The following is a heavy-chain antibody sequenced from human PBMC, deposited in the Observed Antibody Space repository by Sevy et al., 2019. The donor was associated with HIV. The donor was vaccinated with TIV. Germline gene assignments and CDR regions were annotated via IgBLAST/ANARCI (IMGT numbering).Heavy chain of an antibody. CDR2: IYYSGST. Sequence: SETLSLTCTVSGGSISSYYWSWIRQPPGKGLKWIGYIYYSGSTNYNPSLKSRVTISVDTSKNQFSLKLSSVTAADTAVYYCARSYQRGLFKYYFDYWGQGTLVTVSS. J-gene: IGHJ4*02. D-gene: IGHD3-10*01. CDR1: GGSISSYY. V-gene: IGHV4-59*01. CDR3: ARSYQRGLFKYYFDY.